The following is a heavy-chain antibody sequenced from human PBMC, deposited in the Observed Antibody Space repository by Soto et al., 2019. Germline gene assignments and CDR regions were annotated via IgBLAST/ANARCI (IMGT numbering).Heavy chain of an antibody. J-gene: IGHJ4*02. CDR3: ASAPMMTTLDYYFDY. V-gene: IGHV4-59*08. D-gene: IGHD4-4*01. Sequence: PSETLSRTCTVSGGSISDTYWSWMRPPPGKGLEWLGYIYYSGSTNYSPSLKSRVTISVDTSKNQFSLKLSSVSAADTAVYYCASAPMMTTLDYYFDYWVQGTLVTVSS. CDR1: GGSISDTY. CDR2: IYYSGST.